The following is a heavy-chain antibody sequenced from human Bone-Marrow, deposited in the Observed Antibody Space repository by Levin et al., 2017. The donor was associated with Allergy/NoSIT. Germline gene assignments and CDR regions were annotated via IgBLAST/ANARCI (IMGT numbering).Heavy chain of an antibody. CDR3: ARVQAGGVNDVLDMDV. Sequence: GESLKISCAASGFTFSNYWMHWVRQGPGKGLVWVSRINGDGSYTNYADSMKGRFTISRDNAKNTLYLQMNSLRVEDTAVYYCARVQAGGVNDVLDMDVWGTGTTVTVSS. CDR2: INGDGSYT. V-gene: IGHV3-74*01. J-gene: IGHJ6*03. CDR1: GFTFSNYW. D-gene: IGHD3-16*01.